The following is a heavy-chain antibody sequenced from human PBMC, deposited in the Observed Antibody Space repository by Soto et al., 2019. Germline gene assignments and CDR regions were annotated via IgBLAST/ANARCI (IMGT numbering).Heavy chain of an antibody. CDR3: AKDRVGGTFYTPLGF. CDR1: GFNFDNYG. J-gene: IGHJ4*02. V-gene: IGHV3-30*18. D-gene: IGHD1-7*01. CDR2: ITYDGSNK. Sequence: GGSLRLSCQASGFNFDNYGMHWVRQAPGKGLEWVAAITYDGSNKYYADSVKGRFTISRDNSKNTLSLHLNTLKPEDTAVYHCAKDRVGGTFYTPLGFWGQGTLVTVSS.